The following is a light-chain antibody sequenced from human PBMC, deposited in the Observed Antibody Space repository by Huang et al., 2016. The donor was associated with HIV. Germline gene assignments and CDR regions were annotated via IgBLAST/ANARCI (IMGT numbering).Light chain of an antibody. Sequence: DIVMTQSPDSLAVPLVERAPISCVSSQSVLYSANKKHRPMNGVGWYQKKPGQPPKLLIYWASSRASGVPDRFSGSGSGTDFTLTISSLQAEDVAVYYCQQHYSTPWTFGQGTKVEIK. V-gene: IGKV4-1*01. CDR2: WAS. J-gene: IGKJ1*01. CDR3: QQHYSTPWT. CDR1: QSVLYSANKKHR.